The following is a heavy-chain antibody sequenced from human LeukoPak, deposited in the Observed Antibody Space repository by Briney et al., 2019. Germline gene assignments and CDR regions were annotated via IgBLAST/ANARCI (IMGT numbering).Heavy chain of an antibody. CDR3: ARQSISGSSLSYFDY. Sequence: PSETLSLTCTVSGGSISSYYWSWIRQPPGKGVEWLGNIYDSGSTSNNPSLKSRVTISVDTSKNQCSLKLSSGTAADTAVYYCARQSISGSSLSYFDYWGQGTLVNVSS. J-gene: IGHJ4*02. CDR2: IYDSGST. CDR1: GGSISSYY. V-gene: IGHV4-59*01. D-gene: IGHD3-22*01.